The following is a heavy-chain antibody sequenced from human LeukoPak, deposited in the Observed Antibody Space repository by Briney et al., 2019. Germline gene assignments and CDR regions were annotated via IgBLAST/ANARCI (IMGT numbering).Heavy chain of an antibody. J-gene: IGHJ3*02. V-gene: IGHV1-2*02. CDR2: INPNSGGT. CDR1: GYTFTGYY. D-gene: IGHD6-19*01. Sequence: ASVKVSCKASGYTFTGYYTHWVRQAPGQGLEWMGWINPNSGGTNYAQKFQGRVTMTRDTSISTAYMELSRLGSDDTAVYYCARGIGLVTAFDIWGQGTMVTVSS. CDR3: ARGIGLVTAFDI.